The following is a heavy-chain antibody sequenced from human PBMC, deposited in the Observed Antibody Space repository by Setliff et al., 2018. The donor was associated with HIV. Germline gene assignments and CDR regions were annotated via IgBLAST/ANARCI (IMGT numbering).Heavy chain of an antibody. CDR2: TSHNGNT. Sequence: SETLSLTCSVTGGSISNNNYYWGWIRQPPGKGLEWIGSTSHNGNTYSNPSLKSRVTISLDTSKKQFSLSLDSVTAADTALYYCVGSMGATKGSWFEPWGQGTLVTVS. D-gene: IGHD1-26*01. CDR3: VGSMGATKGSWFEP. V-gene: IGHV4-39*07. CDR1: GGSISNNNYY. J-gene: IGHJ5*02.